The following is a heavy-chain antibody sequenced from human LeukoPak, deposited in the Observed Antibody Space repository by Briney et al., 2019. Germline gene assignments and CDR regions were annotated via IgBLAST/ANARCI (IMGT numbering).Heavy chain of an antibody. Sequence: GGSLRLSCEASGFTVTSNYMSWVRQAPGKGLEWVSVIYSGGSTYYADSVKGRFTISRDNSNNTLYLQMNSLGAEDTAVYYCVQDWAWGAFAYWGQGTLVTVSS. J-gene: IGHJ4*02. CDR1: GFTVTSNY. CDR2: IYSGGST. CDR3: VQDWAWGAFAY. D-gene: IGHD7-27*01. V-gene: IGHV3-53*01.